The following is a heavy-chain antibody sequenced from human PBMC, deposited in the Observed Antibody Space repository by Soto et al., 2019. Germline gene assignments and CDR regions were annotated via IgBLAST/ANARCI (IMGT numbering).Heavy chain of an antibody. V-gene: IGHV4-39*07. J-gene: IGHJ5*02. Sequence: PSETLSLTCTVSGGSISSRGYYWGWIRQPPGKGLEWIGTIYYSGSTYYNSSLKSRVTISVDTSKNQFSLKLSSVTAADTAVYYCARELLLHWFDPWGQGTLVTVSS. D-gene: IGHD2-15*01. CDR1: GGSISSRGYY. CDR3: ARELLLHWFDP. CDR2: IYYSGST.